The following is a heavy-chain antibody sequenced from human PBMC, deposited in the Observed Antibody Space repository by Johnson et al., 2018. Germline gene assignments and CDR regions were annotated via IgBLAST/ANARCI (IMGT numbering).Heavy chain of an antibody. CDR2: ISAGNGIT. CDR3: VARTPSYYMDV. V-gene: IGHV1-3*01. CDR1: GYSFTNSG. Sequence: QVQLVQSGAEVKKPGASVKVSCKASGYSFTNSGMHWVRQAPGQRLEWMGWISAGNGITKYSEKFQGRVTITRDTSASPAYMDLGSLRSEDTAVYYCVARTPSYYMDVWGTGTTVTVSS. J-gene: IGHJ6*03.